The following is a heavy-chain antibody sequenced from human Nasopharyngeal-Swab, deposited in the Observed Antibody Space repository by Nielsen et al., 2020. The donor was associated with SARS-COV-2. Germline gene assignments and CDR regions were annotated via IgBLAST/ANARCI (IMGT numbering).Heavy chain of an antibody. D-gene: IGHD2-21*01. CDR2: INPSGGST. Sequence: ASVKVSSKASGYTFTSYYMYWVRQAPGQGLEWMGIINPSGGSTSYAQKFQGRVTMTRDTSTSTVYMELSSLRSEDTAVYYCARGRLRDKERYNWFDPWGQGTLVTVSS. V-gene: IGHV1-46*01. CDR1: GYTFTSYY. J-gene: IGHJ5*02. CDR3: ARGRLRDKERYNWFDP.